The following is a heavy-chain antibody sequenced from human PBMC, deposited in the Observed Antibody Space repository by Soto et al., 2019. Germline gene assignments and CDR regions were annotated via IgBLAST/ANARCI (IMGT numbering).Heavy chain of an antibody. CDR2: TIPELGTS. D-gene: IGHD4-4*01. CDR1: GGFNNYA. J-gene: IGHJ4*02. CDR3: ARQGGGTVTIGN. V-gene: IGHV5-10-1*01. Sequence: GASVKVSCKASGGFNNYAVSWVRQAPGQGLEWMGVTIPELGTSNYSPSFQGHVTISADKSISTAYLQWSSLKASDTAMYYCARQGGGTVTIGNWGQGTLVTVSS.